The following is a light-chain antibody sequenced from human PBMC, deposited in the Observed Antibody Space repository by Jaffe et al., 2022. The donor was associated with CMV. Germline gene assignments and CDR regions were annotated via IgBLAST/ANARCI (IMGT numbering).Light chain of an antibody. J-gene: IGKJ4*01. V-gene: IGKV1D-12*01. CDR2: AAS. Sequence: DIQMTQSPSSVSASIGDRVTITCRASQDINTWLAWYQQKPGKAPKLLIYAASNLQSGVPSRFSGSGSGTEFTLTISSLQPEDFATYYCQQANNFHPLTFGGGTKVEIK. CDR1: QDINTW. CDR3: QQANNFHPLT.